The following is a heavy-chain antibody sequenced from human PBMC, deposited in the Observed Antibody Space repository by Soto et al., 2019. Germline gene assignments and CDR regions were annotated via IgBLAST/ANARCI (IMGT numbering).Heavy chain of an antibody. V-gene: IGHV3-23*01. J-gene: IGHJ4*02. Sequence: GGSLRLSCAASGFTFSSYAMSWVRQAPGKGLEWVSAISGSGGSTYYADSVKGRFTISRDNSKNTLYLQMNSLRAEDTAVYYCAKRGDSSSWTQGDYFDYWGQGTLVTVSS. D-gene: IGHD6-13*01. CDR1: GFTFSSYA. CDR3: AKRGDSSSWTQGDYFDY. CDR2: ISGSGGST.